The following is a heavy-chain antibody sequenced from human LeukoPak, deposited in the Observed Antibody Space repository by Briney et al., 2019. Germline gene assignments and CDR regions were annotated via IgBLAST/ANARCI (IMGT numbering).Heavy chain of an antibody. Sequence: GGSLRLSCAASGFTFSDHYMSWIRQAPGKGLEWLSYISSTGSTTYYTDSVKGRFTISRDNVKNSLYLQMNSLKTEDTAVYYCATEGLLTRSFDYWGQGTLVTVSS. CDR1: GFTFSDHY. V-gene: IGHV3-11*04. CDR3: ATEGLLTRSFDY. CDR2: ISSTGSTT. D-gene: IGHD4-23*01. J-gene: IGHJ4*02.